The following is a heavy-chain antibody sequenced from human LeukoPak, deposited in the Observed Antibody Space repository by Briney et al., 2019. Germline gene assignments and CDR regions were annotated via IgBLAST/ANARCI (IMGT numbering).Heavy chain of an antibody. J-gene: IGHJ3*02. V-gene: IGHV4-4*02. CDR1: GGSISSSNW. CDR2: IYHSGST. CDR3: ARDKFKEYFYDRGGYYEDAFDI. D-gene: IGHD3-22*01. Sequence: TPSGTLSLTCAVSGGSISSSNWWSWVRQPPGKGLEWIGEIYHSGSTNYNPSLRSRVTISVDKSKNQFSLKLNSVTAADTAVYYCARDKFKEYFYDRGGYYEDAFDIWGQGTMVTVSS.